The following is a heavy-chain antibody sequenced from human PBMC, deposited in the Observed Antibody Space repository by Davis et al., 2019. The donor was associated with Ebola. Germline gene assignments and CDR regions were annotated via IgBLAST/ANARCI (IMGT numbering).Heavy chain of an antibody. CDR1: GFTFSSYG. CDR2: ISGSGGST. D-gene: IGHD1-1*01. J-gene: IGHJ4*02. CDR3: ARKSGPDY. V-gene: IGHV3-23*01. Sequence: GGSLRLSCAASGFTFSSYGMHWVRQAPGKGLEWVSAISGSGGSTYYTDSVKGRFTISRDNSKNTLYLQMNSLRAEDTAVYYCARKSGPDYWGQGTLVTVSS.